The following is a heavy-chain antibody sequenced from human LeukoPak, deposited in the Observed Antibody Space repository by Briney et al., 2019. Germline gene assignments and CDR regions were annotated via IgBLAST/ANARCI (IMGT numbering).Heavy chain of an antibody. CDR1: GGSISSGSYY. J-gene: IGHJ5*02. Sequence: PSETLSLTCTVSGGSISSGSYYWSWIRQPAGTGLEWIGRIYTSGSTNYNPSLKSRVTISVDTSKNQFSLKLSSVTAADTAVYYCAREPVVPAAWFDPWGQGTLVTVSS. CDR2: IYTSGST. CDR3: AREPVVPAAWFDP. D-gene: IGHD2-2*01. V-gene: IGHV4-61*02.